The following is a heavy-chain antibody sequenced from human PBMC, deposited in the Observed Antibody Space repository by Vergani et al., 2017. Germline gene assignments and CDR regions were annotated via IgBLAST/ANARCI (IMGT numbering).Heavy chain of an antibody. J-gene: IGHJ5*02. CDR1: GGSISSGDYY. CDR3: ARSSQLAADQNWFDP. V-gene: IGHV4-30-4*08. Sequence: QVQLQESGPGLVKPSQTLSLTCTVSGGSISSGDYYWSWIRQPPGKGLEWIGYIYYSGSTYYNPSLKSRVTRSVDTSKNQFSLKLSSVTAADTAVYYCARSSQLAADQNWFDPWGQGTLVTVSS. CDR2: IYYSGST. D-gene: IGHD6-6*01.